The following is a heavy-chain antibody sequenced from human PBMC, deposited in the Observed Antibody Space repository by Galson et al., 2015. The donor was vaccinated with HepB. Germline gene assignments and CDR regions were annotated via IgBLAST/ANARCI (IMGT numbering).Heavy chain of an antibody. CDR2: IYPDDSDT. Sequence: QSGAEVKKPGESLRISCQASGYRFASHWIGWVRQLPGKGLDWLGSIYPDDSDTRYNPSFQGHVTFAVDKSNSTAFLQWNSLRASDSAIYYCARSSMRGAMDSWGQGTTVTVSS. CDR3: ARSSMRGAMDS. V-gene: IGHV5-51*03. J-gene: IGHJ6*02. CDR1: GYRFASHW. D-gene: IGHD2-2*01.